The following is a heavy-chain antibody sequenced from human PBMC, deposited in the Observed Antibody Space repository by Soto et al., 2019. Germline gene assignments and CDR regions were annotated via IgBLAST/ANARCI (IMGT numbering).Heavy chain of an antibody. D-gene: IGHD2-21*01. Sequence: EVQLVESGGGLVQPGGSLRLSCAASGFTFSNYGMNWARQAPGRGLEWVTHINAPGETKSYSDSVKGRFTISRDDAKNSLYLQMNSLTTDDTAVYYCARDPEGINDFDHWGQGTLVTVSS. J-gene: IGHJ4*02. CDR2: INAPGETK. CDR1: GFTFSNYG. V-gene: IGHV3-48*04. CDR3: ARDPEGINDFDH.